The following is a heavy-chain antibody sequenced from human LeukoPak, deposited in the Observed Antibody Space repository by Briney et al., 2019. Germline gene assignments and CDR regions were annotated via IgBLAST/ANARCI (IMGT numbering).Heavy chain of an antibody. J-gene: IGHJ6*03. CDR1: GGSFSGYY. D-gene: IGHD4-17*01. V-gene: IGHV4-34*01. CDR3: ARAATTVTIYYYYYLDV. Sequence: SETLSLTCAVYGGSFSGYYWSWIRQPPGKGLEWIGEINHSGSTNYNPSLKSRLTISVVTSKNQFSLKLSSVTAADTAVYYCARAATTVTIYYYYYLDVWGKGTTVTVSS. CDR2: INHSGST.